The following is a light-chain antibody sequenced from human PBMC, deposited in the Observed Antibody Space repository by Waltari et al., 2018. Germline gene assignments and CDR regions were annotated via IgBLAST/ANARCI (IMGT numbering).Light chain of an antibody. CDR2: SSS. CDR3: QQRSNWLT. V-gene: IGKV1-39*01. Sequence: DTLMTQSPSSLSASVGDSVTITCRARQAISTYVNWYQQTPGMAPKLLIFSSSTLHRGVSSRFSGSGSGTDFTLTISSLEPEDFAVYYCQQRSNWLTFGGGTKVEIK. J-gene: IGKJ4*01. CDR1: QAISTY.